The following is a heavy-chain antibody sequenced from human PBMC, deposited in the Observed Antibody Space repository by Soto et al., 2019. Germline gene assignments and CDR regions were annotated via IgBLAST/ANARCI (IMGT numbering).Heavy chain of an antibody. CDR3: ARVDCSTTTCYYYGFDV. Sequence: QVHLEESGGGVVQPRGSLRLSCAGSGFDFSGYTIHWVRQAPGKGLEWVAVISYDGSDKYYADSVKGRFTISRDNAKKTLYLQMNSLRIEDTAVYYCARVDCSTTTCYYYGFDVWGQGTTVTVSS. D-gene: IGHD2-2*01. CDR2: ISYDGSDK. CDR1: GFDFSGYT. V-gene: IGHV3-30-3*01. J-gene: IGHJ6*02.